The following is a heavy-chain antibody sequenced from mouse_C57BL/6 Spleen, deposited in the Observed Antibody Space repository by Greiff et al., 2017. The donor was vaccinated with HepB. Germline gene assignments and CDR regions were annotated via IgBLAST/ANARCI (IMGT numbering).Heavy chain of an antibody. V-gene: IGHV1-50*01. Sequence: QVQLQQPGAELVKPGASVKLSCKASGYTFTSYWMQWVKQRPGQGLEWIGEIDPSDSYTNYNQKFKGKATLTVDTSSSTAYMQLSSLTSEDSAVYYCARAYDYPFAYGGQGTLVTVSA. CDR1: GYTFTSYW. D-gene: IGHD2-4*01. CDR2: IDPSDSYT. J-gene: IGHJ3*01. CDR3: ARAYDYPFAY.